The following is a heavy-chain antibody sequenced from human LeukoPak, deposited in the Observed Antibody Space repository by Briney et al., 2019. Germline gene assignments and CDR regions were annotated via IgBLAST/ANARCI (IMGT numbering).Heavy chain of an antibody. CDR1: GYTFTGYY. D-gene: IGHD3-10*01. J-gene: IGHJ4*02. V-gene: IGHV1-2*02. CDR2: INPKRGDT. Sequence: ASVKVSCKASGYTFTGYYMHWVRQAPGQGLEWMGWINPKRGDTNYAQKFQGRVTMTRDTSISTVYMELSRLRSDDTAVYYCASVNNYYGSGNFYDWGQGTLVTVSS. CDR3: ASVNNYYGSGNFYD.